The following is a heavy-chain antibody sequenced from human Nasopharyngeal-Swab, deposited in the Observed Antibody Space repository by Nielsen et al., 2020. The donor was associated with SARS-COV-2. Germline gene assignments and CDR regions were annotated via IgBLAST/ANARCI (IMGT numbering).Heavy chain of an antibody. D-gene: IGHD1-26*01. V-gene: IGHV3-23*01. CDR3: AKADGGSPGKPYYFDY. Sequence: GESLKISCAASGFTFSSYAMSWVRQAPGKGLEWVSAISGSGGSTYYADSVKGRFTISRDNSKNTLYLQMNSLRGEDTAVYYCAKADGGSPGKPYYFDYWGQGTLVTVSS. CDR2: ISGSGGST. CDR1: GFTFSSYA. J-gene: IGHJ4*02.